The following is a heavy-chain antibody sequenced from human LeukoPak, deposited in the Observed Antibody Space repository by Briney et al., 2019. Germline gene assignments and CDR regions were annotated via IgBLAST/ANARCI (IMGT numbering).Heavy chain of an antibody. CDR3: ARDLSGMDV. J-gene: IGHJ6*02. V-gene: IGHV4-59*01. Sequence: SETLSLTCAVYGGSFSSYYWSWIRQPPGKGLEWTGYIYYSGSTNYNPSLKSRVTISVDTSKNQFSLKLSSVTAADTAVYYCARDLSGMDVWGQGTTVTVSS. CDR1: GGSFSSYY. CDR2: IYYSGST.